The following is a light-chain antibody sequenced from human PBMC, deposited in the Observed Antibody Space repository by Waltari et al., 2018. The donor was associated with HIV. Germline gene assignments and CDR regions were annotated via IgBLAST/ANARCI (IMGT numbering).Light chain of an antibody. J-gene: IGLJ3*02. CDR2: EVS. CDR3: CSYTTTSASV. CDR1: SSDVWSYDI. Sequence: QSALTQPASVSGSPGQSITISCIGTSSDVWSYDIVSLYQQHPGKAPTVIIYEVSKLPSGVANLFFCSKSGNTASLTISGLQAEDEADYYCCSYTTTSASVFGGGTKLTVL. V-gene: IGLV2-23*02.